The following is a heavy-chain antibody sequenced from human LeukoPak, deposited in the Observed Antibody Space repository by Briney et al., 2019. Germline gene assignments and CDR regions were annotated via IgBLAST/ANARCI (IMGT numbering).Heavy chain of an antibody. CDR2: IYYSGST. CDR3: ARRVGIGGRYDFDY. CDR1: GDSISSHY. J-gene: IGHJ4*02. V-gene: IGHV4-59*08. Sequence: SETLALACIVSGDSISSHYRNWIRHPPGKGLEWIGYIYYSGSTNYNPSLKSRVTIAVDTSKNQFSLKLSSVTAADTAVYYCARRVGIGGRYDFDYWGQGTLVTVSS. D-gene: IGHD1-26*01.